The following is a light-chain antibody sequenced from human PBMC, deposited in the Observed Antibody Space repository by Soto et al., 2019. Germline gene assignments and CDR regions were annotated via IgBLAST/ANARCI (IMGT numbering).Light chain of an antibody. CDR2: AAS. V-gene: IGKV1-39*01. Sequence: DIQMTQSPSSLSASLGDRISITCRASQHISTHLACYQQKPGKAPKLLIYAASSLQSGVPSRFSGSGSGTDFTLTISSLQPEDFATYYCQQSYSTPITFGQGTRLEIK. CDR1: QHISTH. J-gene: IGKJ5*01. CDR3: QQSYSTPIT.